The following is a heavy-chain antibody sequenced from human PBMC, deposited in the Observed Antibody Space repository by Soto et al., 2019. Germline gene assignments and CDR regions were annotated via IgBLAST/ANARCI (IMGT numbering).Heavy chain of an antibody. CDR3: TNSNWFDP. CDR1: GGSISSSRYY. J-gene: IGHJ5*02. D-gene: IGHD3-10*01. CDR2: IYYSGST. V-gene: IGHV4-39*01. Sequence: PSETLSLSCTVCGGSISSSRYYWGWIRQPPGKGLEWIGRIYYSGSTYYNPSLKSRVTISVDTSKNQFSLKLSSVTAADTAVYYCTNSNWFDPWGQGTLVTVSS.